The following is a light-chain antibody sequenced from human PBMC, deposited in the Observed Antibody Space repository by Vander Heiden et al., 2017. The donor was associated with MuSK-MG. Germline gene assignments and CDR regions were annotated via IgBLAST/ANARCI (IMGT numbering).Light chain of an antibody. Sequence: EIHVTPSPSSPSASVGGRGTILFRASPSISNHLNWYQQKTGKAPQLLIYTSSPLESGVTPRFCSSGASTVFTTTISALQAEDVFTVYCQQRYTTLAWTFGPGTKVEIK. V-gene: IGKV1-39*01. CDR1: PSISNH. CDR3: QQRYTTLAWT. CDR2: TSS. J-gene: IGKJ1*01.